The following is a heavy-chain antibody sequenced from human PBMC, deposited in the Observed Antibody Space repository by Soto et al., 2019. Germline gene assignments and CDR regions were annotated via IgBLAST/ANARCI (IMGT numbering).Heavy chain of an antibody. CDR1: GFTFTSYH. CDR3: ARDYNWAVDY. CDR2: IQPRDHSI. V-gene: IGHV1-46*01. J-gene: IGHJ4*02. Sequence: QVQLVQSGAEVKKPGASLKVSCKASGFTFTSYHMHWLRQAPGQGLQWMGIIQPRDHSITYAQNFQGRVSMTWDTSTSTVYMELSSLRADDTAVYYCARDYNWAVDYWGQGTLVTVSS. D-gene: IGHD1-1*01.